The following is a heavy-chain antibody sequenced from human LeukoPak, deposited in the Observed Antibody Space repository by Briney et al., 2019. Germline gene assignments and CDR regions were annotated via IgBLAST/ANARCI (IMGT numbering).Heavy chain of an antibody. CDR3: ARGAVGALSGVYPGEYYFDY. J-gene: IGHJ4*02. V-gene: IGHV1-69*05. CDR1: GGTFSSYA. CDR2: IIPIFGTT. Sequence: ASVKVSCKASGGTFSSYAISWVRQAPGQGLEWMGEIIPIFGTTNYAQKFQGRVTITTDESTSTAYMELSSLRSEDTAVYHCARGAVGALSGVYPGEYYFDYWGQGTLVTVSS. D-gene: IGHD1-26*01.